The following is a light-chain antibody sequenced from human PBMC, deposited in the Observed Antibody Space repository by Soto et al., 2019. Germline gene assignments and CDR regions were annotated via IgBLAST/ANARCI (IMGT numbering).Light chain of an antibody. Sequence: IVLTQSPATLSVSPGERATLSCRASQSVSSNLAWYQQKPGQAPRLLIYGASNRATGIPARFSGSGSGTDFTLTISSLEPEDFAVYYCQQRSNWPITFGQGTRLEIK. V-gene: IGKV3-11*01. J-gene: IGKJ5*01. CDR3: QQRSNWPIT. CDR2: GAS. CDR1: QSVSSN.